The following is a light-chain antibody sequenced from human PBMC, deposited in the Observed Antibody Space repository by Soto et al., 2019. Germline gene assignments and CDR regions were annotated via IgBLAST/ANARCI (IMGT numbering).Light chain of an antibody. CDR1: QSVSGW. V-gene: IGKV3-20*01. CDR2: DAS. CDR3: QQYGTSPRT. Sequence: VLLPALGTPSFFPRGRTNPPLRASQSVSGWLAWYQQKPGEAPKLLIYDASALPRGVPSRFSGSGSGTDFTLTISRLEPEDFAVYYCQQYGTSPRTFGQGTKVDIK. J-gene: IGKJ1*01.